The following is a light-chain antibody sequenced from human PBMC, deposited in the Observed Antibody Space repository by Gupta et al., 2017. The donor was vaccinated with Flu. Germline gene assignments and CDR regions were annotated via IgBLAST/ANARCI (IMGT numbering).Light chain of an antibody. CDR2: LGS. J-gene: IGKJ1*01. V-gene: IGKV2-28*01. CDR3: RQALQTPRT. Sequence: DISITQSPLSLPVTPGEPASISCRSSQSLLHSNGYNYLDWYLQKPGQSPQLLIYLGSNRASGVPDRFSGSGSGTDFTLKISRVEAEDVGVYYCRQALQTPRTFGQGTKVEIK. CDR1: QSLLHSNGYNY.